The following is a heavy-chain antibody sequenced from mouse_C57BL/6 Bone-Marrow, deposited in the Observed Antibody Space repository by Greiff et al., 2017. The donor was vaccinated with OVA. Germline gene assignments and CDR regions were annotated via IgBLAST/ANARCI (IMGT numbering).Heavy chain of an antibody. V-gene: IGHV1-54*01. Sequence: VQLQQSGAELVRPGTSVKVSCKASGYAFTNYLIEWVKQRPGQGLEWIGVINPGSGGTNYNEKFKGKATLTADKSSSTAYMQLSSLTSEDSAVYFCAREVIHYPYFDYCGQGTTLTVSS. D-gene: IGHD1-2*01. CDR1: GYAFTNYL. CDR3: AREVIHYPYFDY. J-gene: IGHJ2*01. CDR2: INPGSGGT.